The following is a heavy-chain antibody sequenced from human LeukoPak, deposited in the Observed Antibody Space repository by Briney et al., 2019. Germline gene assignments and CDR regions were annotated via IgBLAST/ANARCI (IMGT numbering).Heavy chain of an antibody. CDR2: IYHSGST. V-gene: IGHV4-30-2*01. CDR3: ARGGTVWNFDY. Sequence: SQTLSLTCTVSGGSISSGGYYWSWIRQPPGKGLEWIGYIYHSGSTYYNPSLKSRVTISLDTSKNQFSLKLSSVTAADTAVYYCARGGTVWNFDYWGQGTLVTVSS. CDR1: GGSISSGGYY. D-gene: IGHD1-1*01. J-gene: IGHJ4*02.